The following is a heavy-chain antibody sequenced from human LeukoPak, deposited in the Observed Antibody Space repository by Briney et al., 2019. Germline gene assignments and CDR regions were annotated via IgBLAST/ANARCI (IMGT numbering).Heavy chain of an antibody. CDR2: ISSASGYI. Sequence: PGGSLRLSCAASGFTFSSYSMNWVRQTPGRGLEWVSSISSASGYIFYADSVKGRFTISRDNAKSTIYLQMNSLRVEDSAVYYCARDRPLWNWGQGTLVTVSS. D-gene: IGHD3-3*01. J-gene: IGHJ4*02. CDR1: GFTFSSYS. CDR3: ARDRPLWN. V-gene: IGHV3-21*01.